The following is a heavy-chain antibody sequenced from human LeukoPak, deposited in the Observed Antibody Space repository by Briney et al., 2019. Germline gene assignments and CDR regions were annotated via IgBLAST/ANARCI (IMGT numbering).Heavy chain of an antibody. J-gene: IGHJ4*02. CDR3: AKDEMATSPFDY. Sequence: GGSLRLSCAASGFTFSSYGMHWVRQAPGKGLEWVAFIRYDGSNKYYADSVKGRFTISRDNSKNTLYLQMNSLRAEDTAVYYCAKDEMATSPFDYWGQGTLVTVPS. CDR2: IRYDGSNK. D-gene: IGHD5-24*01. V-gene: IGHV3-30*02. CDR1: GFTFSSYG.